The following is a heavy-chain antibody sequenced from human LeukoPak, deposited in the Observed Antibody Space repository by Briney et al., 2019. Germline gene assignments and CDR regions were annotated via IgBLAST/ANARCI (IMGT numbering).Heavy chain of an antibody. CDR3: ARDSSDVLTGYYHF. D-gene: IGHD3-9*01. CDR1: GYTFNDYY. V-gene: IGHV1-2*02. Sequence: ASVKVSCKTSGYTFNDYYVHWVRQAPGQGLEWMGWINPNSGRTNYAPKFQGGVTLTTDTSISTAYMELSGLISGDTALYHCARDSSDVLTGYYHFWGQGTLVTVSS. J-gene: IGHJ4*02. CDR2: INPNSGRT.